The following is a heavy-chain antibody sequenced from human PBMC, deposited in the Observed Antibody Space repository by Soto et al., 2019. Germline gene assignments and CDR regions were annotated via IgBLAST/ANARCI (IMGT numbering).Heavy chain of an antibody. Sequence: GGSLRLSCAASGFTFGNYAMHWIRQAPGKGLEWVSRISWNSETIAYADSVKGRFTISRDNARNSLYLQMNSLRPEDTAFYFCTRAGGQIATGYLDSWGQGALVTSPQ. J-gene: IGHJ4*02. CDR1: GFTFGNYA. CDR2: ISWNSETI. CDR3: TRAGGQIATGYLDS. D-gene: IGHD1-26*01. V-gene: IGHV3-9*01.